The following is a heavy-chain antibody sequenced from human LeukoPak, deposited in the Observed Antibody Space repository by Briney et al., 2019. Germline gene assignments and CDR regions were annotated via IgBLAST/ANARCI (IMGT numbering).Heavy chain of an antibody. V-gene: IGHV3-30*02. J-gene: IGHJ4*02. D-gene: IGHD2-2*01. CDR1: GFSFSTYG. CDR2: MQYDGSEE. Sequence: GALRLSCAASGFSFSTYGMHWVRQAPGKGLEWVTFMQYDGSEEYYADSVKGRFTISRDNSKNTLYLQMDSLRGEDPAVYYCAGKAAAYYFVYWGQGTLVTVSS. CDR3: AGKAAAYYFVY.